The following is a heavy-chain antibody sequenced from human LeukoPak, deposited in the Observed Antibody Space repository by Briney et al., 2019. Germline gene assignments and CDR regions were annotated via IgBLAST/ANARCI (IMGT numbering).Heavy chain of an antibody. J-gene: IGHJ5*02. V-gene: IGHV4-34*01. CDR1: GVSFSGYY. CDR3: ARGPTLDYVWGKYHYMSDWFDP. Sequence: SETLSLTCAGYGVSFSGYYWSWLRPPPGKGLEGIGETDHSGTANGIPTLKSGVTMSVHTSKDQFSLNLRSVTAADTAVYYCARGPTLDYVWGKYHYMSDWFDPWGQGNRVTVSS. D-gene: IGHD3-16*02. CDR2: TDHSGTA.